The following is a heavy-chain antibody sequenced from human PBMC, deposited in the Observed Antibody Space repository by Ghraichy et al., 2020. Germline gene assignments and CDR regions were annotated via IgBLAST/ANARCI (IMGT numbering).Heavy chain of an antibody. V-gene: IGHV4-34*01. Sequence: SETLSLTCAVYGGSFSGYYWSWIRQPPGKGLEWIGEINHSGSTNYNPSLKSRVTISVDTSKNQFSLKLSSVTAADTAVYYCARARYCSSTSCYTVRYYYYYMDVWGKGTTVTVSS. CDR2: INHSGST. CDR3: ARARYCSSTSCYTVRYYYYYMDV. CDR1: GGSFSGYY. J-gene: IGHJ6*03. D-gene: IGHD2-2*02.